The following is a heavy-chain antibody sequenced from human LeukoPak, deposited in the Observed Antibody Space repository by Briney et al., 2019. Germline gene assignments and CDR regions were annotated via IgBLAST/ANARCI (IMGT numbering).Heavy chain of an antibody. Sequence: GGSLRLSCAASGFTFDDYAMHWVRQAPGKGLEWVSGISWNSGSIGYADSVKGRFTISRDNAKNSLYLQMNSLRAEDTALYYCAKDIEEQQQGAFDIWGQGTMVTVSS. V-gene: IGHV3-9*01. D-gene: IGHD6-13*01. CDR2: ISWNSGSI. CDR3: AKDIEEQQQGAFDI. CDR1: GFTFDDYA. J-gene: IGHJ3*02.